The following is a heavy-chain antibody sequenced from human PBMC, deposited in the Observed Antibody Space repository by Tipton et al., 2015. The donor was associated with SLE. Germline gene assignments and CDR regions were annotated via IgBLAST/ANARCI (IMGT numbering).Heavy chain of an antibody. Sequence: TLSLTCTVSGYSISSGYYWGWIRQPPGKGLEWIGSIYHSGSTYYNPSLKSRVTISVDTSKNQFSLKLSSVTAADTAVYYCARAIPSIAAAGQFDYWGQGTLVTVSS. CDR2: IYHSGST. V-gene: IGHV4-38-2*02. D-gene: IGHD6-13*01. CDR1: GYSISSGYY. J-gene: IGHJ4*02. CDR3: ARAIPSIAAAGQFDY.